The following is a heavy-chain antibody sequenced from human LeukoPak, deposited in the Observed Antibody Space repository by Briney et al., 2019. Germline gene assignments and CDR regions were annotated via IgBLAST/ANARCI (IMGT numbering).Heavy chain of an antibody. CDR2: ISSSSSTI. CDR1: GFTFSSYS. J-gene: IGHJ6*02. Sequence: PGGSLRLSCAASGFTFSSYSMNWVRQAPGKGLEWVSYISSSSSTIYYADSVKGRFTISRDNAKNSLYLQMNSLRAEDTAVYYCARRLPAANSYYGMDVWGQGTTVTVSS. V-gene: IGHV3-48*01. D-gene: IGHD2-2*01. CDR3: ARRLPAANSYYGMDV.